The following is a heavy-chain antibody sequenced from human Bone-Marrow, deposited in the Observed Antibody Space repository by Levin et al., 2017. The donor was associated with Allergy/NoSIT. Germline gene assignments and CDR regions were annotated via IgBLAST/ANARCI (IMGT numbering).Heavy chain of an antibody. D-gene: IGHD4-11*01. Sequence: GGSLRLSCAASGFTFSSYAMHWVRQAPGKGLEWVAVISYDGSNKYYADSVKGRFTISRDNSKNTLYLQMNSLRAEDTAVYYCARDENDYSNTNWFDPWGQGTLVTVSS. CDR2: ISYDGSNK. V-gene: IGHV3-30-3*01. J-gene: IGHJ5*02. CDR1: GFTFSSYA. CDR3: ARDENDYSNTNWFDP.